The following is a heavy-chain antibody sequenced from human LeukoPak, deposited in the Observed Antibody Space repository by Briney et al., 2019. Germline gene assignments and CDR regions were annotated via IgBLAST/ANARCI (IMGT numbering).Heavy chain of an antibody. J-gene: IGHJ4*02. CDR1: GGSFSGYY. CDR2: INHSGST. Sequence: SETLSLTCAVYGGSFSGYYWSWIRQPPGKGLEWIGEINHSGSTNYNPSLKSRVTISVDTSKNQFSLKLSSVTAADTAVYYCARASEYNWNLRPFDYWGQGTLVTVSS. D-gene: IGHD1-20*01. V-gene: IGHV4-34*01. CDR3: ARASEYNWNLRPFDY.